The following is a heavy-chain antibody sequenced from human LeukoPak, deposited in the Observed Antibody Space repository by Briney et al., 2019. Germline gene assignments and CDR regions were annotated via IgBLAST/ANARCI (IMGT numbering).Heavy chain of an antibody. J-gene: IGHJ3*02. CDR3: AKYLLIAVAGTDAFDI. V-gene: IGHV1-69*02. Sequence: APVSASGKASWYSFSDYYIHWVPQAPGLGLEGWGRIITILVIATYAQKFQGRVTITADKSTSTAYMELSSLRSEDTAVYYCAKYLLIAVAGTDAFDIWGQGTMVTVSS. CDR1: WYSFSDYY. CDR2: IITILVIA. D-gene: IGHD6-19*01.